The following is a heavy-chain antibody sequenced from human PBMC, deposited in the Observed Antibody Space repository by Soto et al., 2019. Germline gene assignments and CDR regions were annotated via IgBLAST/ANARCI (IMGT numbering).Heavy chain of an antibody. CDR3: AQIAAAGKG. Sequence: EVQLVESGGGLVQPGRSLRLSCAASGFTFDDYAMHWVRQAPGKGLEWVSGISWNSGSIGYADSVKGRFTISRDNAKNSLYLQMNSLRAEDTALYYCAQIAAAGKGWGQGPLVTVSS. D-gene: IGHD6-13*01. J-gene: IGHJ4*02. V-gene: IGHV3-9*01. CDR1: GFTFDDYA. CDR2: ISWNSGSI.